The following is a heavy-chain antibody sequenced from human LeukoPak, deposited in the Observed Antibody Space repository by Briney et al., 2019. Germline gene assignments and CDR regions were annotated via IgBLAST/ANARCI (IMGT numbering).Heavy chain of an antibody. CDR2: IYYSGST. D-gene: IGHD2-2*01. CDR3: ARETLGVVPAALGRAYYYYYMDV. CDR1: GGSISSYY. Sequence: SETLSLTCTVSGGSISSYYWSWIRQPPGKGLEWIGYIYYSGSTNYNPSLKSRVTISVETSKNHFSLKLSSVTAADTAVYYCARETLGVVPAALGRAYYYYYMDVWGKGSTVTVSS. J-gene: IGHJ6*03. V-gene: IGHV4-59*01.